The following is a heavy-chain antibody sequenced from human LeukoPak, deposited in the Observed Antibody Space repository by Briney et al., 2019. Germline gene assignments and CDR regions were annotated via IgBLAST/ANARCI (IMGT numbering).Heavy chain of an antibody. CDR1: GGSISSGSYY. V-gene: IGHV4-61*02. CDR3: ARGQGYYYMDV. Sequence: PSETLSLTCTVSGGSISSGSYYWSWIRQPAGKGLEWIGRIYTSGNTNYNPSLKSRVTISVDTSKNQFSLKLSSVTAADTAVYYCARGQGYYYMDVWGKGTTVTVSS. J-gene: IGHJ6*03. CDR2: IYTSGNT.